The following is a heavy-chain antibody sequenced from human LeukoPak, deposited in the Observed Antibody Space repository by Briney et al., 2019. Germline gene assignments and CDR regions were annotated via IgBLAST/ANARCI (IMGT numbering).Heavy chain of an antibody. CDR1: GGSFSGYY. Sequence: SETLSLTCAVYGGSFSGYYWSWIRQPPGKGLEWIGEINHSGSTNYNPSLKSRVTISVDTSKNQFSLRLSSVTAADTAVYYCARQERIRFFDWSQNWFDPWGQGTLVTVSS. CDR2: INHSGST. J-gene: IGHJ5*02. D-gene: IGHD3-9*01. V-gene: IGHV4-34*01. CDR3: ARQERIRFFDWSQNWFDP.